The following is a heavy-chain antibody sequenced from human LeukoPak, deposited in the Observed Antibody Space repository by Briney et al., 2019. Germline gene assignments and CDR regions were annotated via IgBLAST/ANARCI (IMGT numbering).Heavy chain of an antibody. D-gene: IGHD6-13*01. CDR2: ISYDGSNK. Sequence: GGSLRLSCAASGFTFTSYAMHWVRQAPGKGLEWVAVISYDGSNKYYADSVKGRFTTSRDNSKNTLYLQMNSLRAEDTAVYYCARDDSVYRIAAAGTNYWGQGTLVTVSS. CDR1: GFTFTSYA. J-gene: IGHJ4*02. V-gene: IGHV3-30-3*01. CDR3: ARDDSVYRIAAAGTNY.